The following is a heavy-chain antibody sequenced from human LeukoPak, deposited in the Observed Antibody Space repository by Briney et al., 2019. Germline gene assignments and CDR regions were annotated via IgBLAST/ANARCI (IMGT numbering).Heavy chain of an antibody. Sequence: SETLSLTCTVSGGSISSSSYYWGWIRQPPGKGLAWIGSIYYSGSTYYNPSLKSRVTISVDTSKNQFSLKLSSVTAADTAVYYCARGNCSSTSCSPPDYWGQGTLVTVSS. CDR3: ARGNCSSTSCSPPDY. D-gene: IGHD2-2*01. J-gene: IGHJ4*02. V-gene: IGHV4-39*01. CDR1: GGSISSSSYY. CDR2: IYYSGST.